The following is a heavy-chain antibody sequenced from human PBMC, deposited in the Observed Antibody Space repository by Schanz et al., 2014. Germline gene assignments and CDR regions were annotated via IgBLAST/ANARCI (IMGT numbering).Heavy chain of an antibody. J-gene: IGHJ4*02. CDR2: IRSSSSHI. D-gene: IGHD3-16*01. CDR1: GFTFSSYS. Sequence: EVQLVESGGGLVKPGGSLRLSCAASGFTFSSYSMNWVRQAPGKGLEWVSSIRSSSSHIYYADSVKGRFTISRDNAKNSLYLQMSSLRAEDTAVYYCARGTPFLCDYWGQGTLVTVSS. V-gene: IGHV3-21*01. CDR3: ARGTPFLCDY.